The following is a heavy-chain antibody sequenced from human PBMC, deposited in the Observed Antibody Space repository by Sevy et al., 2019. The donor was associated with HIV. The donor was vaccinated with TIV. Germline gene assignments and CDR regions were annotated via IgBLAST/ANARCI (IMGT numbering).Heavy chain of an antibody. J-gene: IGHJ4*02. CDR2: ISSAGSNK. Sequence: GGSLRLSCAASGLTFSSHAMHWVRQAPGKGLEWVAVISSAGSNKYYADSVKGRFTISRDNPKNTLYLQMNSLRPEDMAVYSWTSDAGYSIAWSPSDYWGQGTLVTDSS. CDR3: TSDAGYSIAWSPSDY. D-gene: IGHD6-19*01. CDR1: GLTFSSHA. V-gene: IGHV3-30-3*01.